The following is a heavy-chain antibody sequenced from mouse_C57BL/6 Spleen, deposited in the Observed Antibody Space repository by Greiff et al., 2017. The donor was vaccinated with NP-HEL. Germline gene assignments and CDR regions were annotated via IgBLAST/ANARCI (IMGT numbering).Heavy chain of an antibody. Sequence: DVQLQESGGGLVQPKGSLKLSCAASGFSFNTYAMNWVRQAPGKGLEWVARIRSKSNNYATYYAGSVKDRFTISRNDSESKLYLQMNNLKTEDTAMYYCVRDWDFDYWGQGTTLTVSS. D-gene: IGHD4-1*01. CDR3: VRDWDFDY. CDR2: IRSKSNNYAT. V-gene: IGHV10-1*01. CDR1: GFSFNTYA. J-gene: IGHJ2*01.